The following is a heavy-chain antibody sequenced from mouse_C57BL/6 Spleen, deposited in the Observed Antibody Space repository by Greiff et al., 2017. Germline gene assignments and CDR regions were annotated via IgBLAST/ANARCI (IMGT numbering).Heavy chain of an antibody. D-gene: IGHD2-1*01. CDR3: ARGDYGTSLWYFDV. J-gene: IGHJ1*03. CDR2: IYPSDSET. CDR1: GYTFTSYW. Sequence: QVQLQQPGAELVRPGSSVKLSCKASGYTFTSYWMDWVKQRPGQGLEWIGNIYPSDSETHYNQKFKDKATLTVDKSSSTAYMQLSSLTSEDSAVYYCARGDYGTSLWYFDVWGTGTTVTVSS. V-gene: IGHV1-61*01.